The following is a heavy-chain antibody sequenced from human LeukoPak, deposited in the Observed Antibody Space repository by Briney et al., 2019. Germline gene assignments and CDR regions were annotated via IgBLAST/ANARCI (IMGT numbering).Heavy chain of an antibody. CDR3: ARSYGSGSYLQKIDY. CDR2: IYYSGST. J-gene: IGHJ4*02. CDR1: GGSISSNSYY. D-gene: IGHD3-10*01. Sequence: PSETLSLTCIVSGGSISSNSYYWGWIRQPPGKGLEWIGSIYYSGSTYYNPSLKSRATRSVDTSKNQFSLKLSSVTAADTAVYYCARSYGSGSYLQKIDYWGRGTLVTVSS. V-gene: IGHV4-39*01.